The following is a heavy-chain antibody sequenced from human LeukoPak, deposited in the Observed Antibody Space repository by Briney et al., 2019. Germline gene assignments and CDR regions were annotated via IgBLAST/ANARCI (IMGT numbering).Heavy chain of an antibody. Sequence: SVKVSCKASGGTFSSYAISWVRQAPGQGLEWMGGIIPIFGTANYAQKFQGRVTITADESTSTAYMELSSLRSDDTAVYYCARDLSYYDSSGYHGGFWGQGTMVTVSS. J-gene: IGHJ3*01. V-gene: IGHV1-69*01. CDR2: IIPIFGTA. D-gene: IGHD3-22*01. CDR1: GGTFSSYA. CDR3: ARDLSYYDSSGYHGGF.